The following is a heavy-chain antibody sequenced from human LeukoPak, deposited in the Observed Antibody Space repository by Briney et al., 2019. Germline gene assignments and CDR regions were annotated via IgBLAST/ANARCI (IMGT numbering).Heavy chain of an antibody. J-gene: IGHJ4*02. CDR1: GFTFSSYE. Sequence: GGSLRLSCAASGFTFSSYEMNWVRQAPGKGLEWVSYISSSGSTIYYADSVKGRFTISRDNAKNSLYLQMNSLRAEDTAVYYCARDRWVVRPAPDYWGQGTLVTVSS. CDR2: ISSSGSTI. D-gene: IGHD2-15*01. V-gene: IGHV3-48*03. CDR3: ARDRWVVRPAPDY.